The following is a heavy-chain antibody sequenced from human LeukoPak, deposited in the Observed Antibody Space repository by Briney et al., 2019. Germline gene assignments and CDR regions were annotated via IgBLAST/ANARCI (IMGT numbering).Heavy chain of an antibody. CDR2: ISYDGSNK. V-gene: IGHV3-30*18. CDR3: AKSGRLRSIAAAALPHYYYYYMDV. Sequence: AGGSLRLSCAASGFTFSSYGMHWVRQAPGKGLEWVAVISYDGSNKYYADSVKGRFTISRDNSKNTLYLQMNSLRAEDTAVYYCAKSGRLRSIAAAALPHYYYYYMDVWGKGTTVTVSS. D-gene: IGHD6-13*01. CDR1: GFTFSSYG. J-gene: IGHJ6*03.